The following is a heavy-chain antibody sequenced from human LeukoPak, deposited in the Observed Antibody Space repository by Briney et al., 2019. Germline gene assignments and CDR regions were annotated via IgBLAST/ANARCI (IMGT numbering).Heavy chain of an antibody. Sequence: PSETLSLTCAVYGGSFSGYYWSWIRQHPGKGLEWIGYIYYSGSTYYNPSLKSRVTISVDTSKNQFSLKLSSVTAADTAVYYCARDGTTGSYWGQGTLVTVAS. D-gene: IGHD4-17*01. CDR1: GGSFSGYY. CDR3: ARDGTTGSY. J-gene: IGHJ4*02. CDR2: IYYSGST. V-gene: IGHV4-31*11.